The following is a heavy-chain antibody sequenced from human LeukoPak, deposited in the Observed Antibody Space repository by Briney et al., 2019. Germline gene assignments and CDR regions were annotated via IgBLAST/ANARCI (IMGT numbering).Heavy chain of an antibody. CDR2: INPSGTIT. D-gene: IGHD6-13*01. Sequence: ASVKVSCTASGITFTSYYIRWVRQAPGRGLEWMGKINPSGTITTYAPKYQGRVTVTKDTSTNTVYMELSSLRSDDTAVYYCALIAPPHNWGQGTLVTVSS. J-gene: IGHJ4*02. CDR1: GITFTSYY. CDR3: ALIAPPHN. V-gene: IGHV1-46*01.